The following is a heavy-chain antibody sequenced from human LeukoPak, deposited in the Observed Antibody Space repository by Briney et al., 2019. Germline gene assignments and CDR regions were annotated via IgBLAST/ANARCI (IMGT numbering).Heavy chain of an antibody. J-gene: IGHJ3*02. CDR2: INQDGGEK. CDR3: ARDYSRPREDMGGAGPAFDI. V-gene: IGHV3-7*04. CDR1: GFTFTTYW. D-gene: IGHD3-16*01. Sequence: PGGSLRLSCAASGFTFTTYWMSWVRQAPGKGLEWVASINQDGGEKYYVDSVKGRFSISRDNAKNSLYLHMNSLRAEDTAVYYCARDYSRPREDMGGAGPAFDIWGQGTMVTVSS.